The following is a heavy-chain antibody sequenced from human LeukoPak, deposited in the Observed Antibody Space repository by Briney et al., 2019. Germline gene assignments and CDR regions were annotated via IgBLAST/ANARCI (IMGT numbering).Heavy chain of an antibody. Sequence: GGSLRLSCAASGFTFSSYAMSWVRQAPGKGLEWVSAISGSGGSTYYADSVKGRFTISRDNSKNTLYLQMNSLRAEDTAVYYCARDTIDIVVVPAATLVTNRYYYGMDVWGQGTTVTVSS. V-gene: IGHV3-23*01. CDR3: ARDTIDIVVVPAATLVTNRYYYGMDV. J-gene: IGHJ6*02. D-gene: IGHD2-2*01. CDR1: GFTFSSYA. CDR2: ISGSGGST.